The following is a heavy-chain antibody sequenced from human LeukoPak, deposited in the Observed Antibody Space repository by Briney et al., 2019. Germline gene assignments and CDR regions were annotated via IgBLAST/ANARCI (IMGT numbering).Heavy chain of an antibody. V-gene: IGHV3-74*01. CDR3: ARGPRGYSYAWGY. Sequence: GASPRLSCAASGFTFSDYWMHWVRQAPGKGLVWVSRLTSDGRSTSYADSVKGRFTMSRDNAKNTLFLQMNSLRDEDTAVYYCARGPRGYSYAWGYWGQGTLVTVSS. D-gene: IGHD5-18*01. J-gene: IGHJ4*02. CDR1: GFTFSDYW. CDR2: LTSDGRST.